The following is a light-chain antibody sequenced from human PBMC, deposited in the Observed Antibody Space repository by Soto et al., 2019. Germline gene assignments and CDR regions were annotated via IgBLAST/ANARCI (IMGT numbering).Light chain of an antibody. V-gene: IGLV2-8*01. CDR3: SSYAGTYIV. J-gene: IGLJ1*01. CDR1: SSDVGGYDD. CDR2: DLS. Sequence: QSALTQPPSASGYPGQSVAISCTGTSSDVGGYDDVSWYQQHPGKAPNLMIYDLSKRPSGVPDRFSGSKSGNTASLTVSGLQAEDEADYYCSSYAGTYIVFGTGTKVTVL.